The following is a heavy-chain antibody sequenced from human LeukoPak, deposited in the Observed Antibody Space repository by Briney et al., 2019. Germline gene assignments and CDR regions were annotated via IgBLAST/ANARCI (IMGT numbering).Heavy chain of an antibody. CDR3: ASGRQLGY. D-gene: IGHD6-13*01. J-gene: IGHJ4*02. Sequence: GGSLRLSCAASGFTFSNYWMSWVRQAPGKGLESVANIKQDGSEKYYVDSVKGRFTISRDNDKNSLYLQMNSLRAEDAAVYYCASGRQLGYWGQGTLVTVSS. V-gene: IGHV3-7*01. CDR2: IKQDGSEK. CDR1: GFTFSNYW.